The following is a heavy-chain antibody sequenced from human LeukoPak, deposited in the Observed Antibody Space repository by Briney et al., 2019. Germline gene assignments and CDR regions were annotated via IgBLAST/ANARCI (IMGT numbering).Heavy chain of an antibody. CDR2: INPNSGGT. CDR1: GYTFTSYS. Sequence: ASVKVSCKASGYTFTSYSMHWVRQAPGQGLEWMGRINPNSGGTNYAQKFQGRVTMTRDTSISTAYMELSRLRSDDTAVYYCAREYSSSWYGRRHYGMDVWGQGTTVTVSS. J-gene: IGHJ6*02. V-gene: IGHV1-2*06. CDR3: AREYSSSWYGRRHYGMDV. D-gene: IGHD6-13*01.